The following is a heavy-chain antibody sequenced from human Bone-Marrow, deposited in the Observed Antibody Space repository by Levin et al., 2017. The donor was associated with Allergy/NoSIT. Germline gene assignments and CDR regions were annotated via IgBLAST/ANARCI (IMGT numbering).Heavy chain of an antibody. D-gene: IGHD3/OR15-3a*01. CDR3: ARVPGSRDWFLLDH. V-gene: IGHV5-51*01. CDR2: IYPGDSET. CDR1: GYSFTNYC. J-gene: IGHJ4*02. Sequence: PGGSLRLSCKASGYSFTNYCIGWVRQLPGKGLEWMGLIYPGDSETRYSPSFQGQVTMSADKSITTAYLQWSSLKASDSATYYCARVPGSRDWFLLDHWGQGTLVTVSS.